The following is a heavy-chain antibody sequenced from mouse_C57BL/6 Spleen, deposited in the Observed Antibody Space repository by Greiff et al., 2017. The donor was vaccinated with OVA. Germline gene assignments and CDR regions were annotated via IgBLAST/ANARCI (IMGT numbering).Heavy chain of an antibody. CDR2: IYPGSGNT. J-gene: IGHJ1*03. Sequence: QVQLQQSGAELVRPGASVKLSCKASGYTFTDYYINWVKQRPGQGLEWIARIYPGSGNTYYNEKFKGKATLTAEKSSSTAYMQLSSLTSEDSAVYFCARGFITTVVERNWYFDVWGTGTTVTVAS. CDR1: GYTFTDYY. D-gene: IGHD1-1*01. CDR3: ARGFITTVVERNWYFDV. V-gene: IGHV1-76*01.